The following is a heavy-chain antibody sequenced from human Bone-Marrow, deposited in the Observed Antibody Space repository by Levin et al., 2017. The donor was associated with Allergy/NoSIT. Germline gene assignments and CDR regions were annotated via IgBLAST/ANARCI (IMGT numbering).Heavy chain of an antibody. D-gene: IGHD3-3*01. CDR3: AKDPLGITIFGVVITPDV. Sequence: GESLKISCAASGFTFSSYAMSWVRQAPGKGLEWVSAISGSGGSTYYADSVKGRFTISRDNSKNTLYLQMNSLRAEDTAVYYCAKDPLGITIFGVVITPDVWGQGTTVTVSS. V-gene: IGHV3-23*01. CDR1: GFTFSSYA. CDR2: ISGSGGST. J-gene: IGHJ6*02.